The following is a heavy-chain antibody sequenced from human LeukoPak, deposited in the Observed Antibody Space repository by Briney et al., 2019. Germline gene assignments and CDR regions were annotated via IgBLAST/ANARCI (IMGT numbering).Heavy chain of an antibody. V-gene: IGHV3-30*03. CDR1: GVTFIGDG. Sequence: PGGALRLSCAASGVTFIGDGMRWGREAPGEGVEWGAVVSYDGSKSHADSVKGRFTISRDNSKNTLYLQMSSLRAEDTAVYYCARGATYGDYASVYWGQGTLVTVPS. CDR3: ARGATYGDYASVY. J-gene: IGHJ4*02. D-gene: IGHD4-17*01. CDR2: VSYDGSK.